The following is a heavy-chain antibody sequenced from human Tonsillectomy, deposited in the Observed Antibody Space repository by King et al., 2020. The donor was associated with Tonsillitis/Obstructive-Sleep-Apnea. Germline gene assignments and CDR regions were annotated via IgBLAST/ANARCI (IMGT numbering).Heavy chain of an antibody. CDR3: AGRRDYYYYMDV. Sequence: QLQESGPGLVKPSETLSLTCTVSGGSISSSSYYWGWIRQPPGKGLEWIGTIYYSGSTYYNPSLKSRVTISADTSKNQFFLKLSSVTAADTAVYYCAGRRDYYYYMDVWGKGTTVTVSS. CDR1: GGSISSSSYY. J-gene: IGHJ6*03. V-gene: IGHV4-39*01. CDR2: IYYSGST.